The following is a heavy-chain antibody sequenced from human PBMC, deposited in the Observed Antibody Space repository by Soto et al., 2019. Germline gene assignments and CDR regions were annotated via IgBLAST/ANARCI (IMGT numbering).Heavy chain of an antibody. CDR3: ARHPRTITFGGVIVHPLDY. CDR2: IYYSGST. D-gene: IGHD3-16*02. CDR1: GGSISSSSYY. Sequence: QLQLQESGPGLVKPSETLSLTCTVSGGSISSSSYYWGWIRQPPGQGLEWIGSIYYSGSTYYNPYLKSRVTISVDTSKNRFSLKLSSVTAADTAVYYCARHPRTITFGGVIVHPLDYWGQGTLVTVSS. J-gene: IGHJ4*02. V-gene: IGHV4-39*01.